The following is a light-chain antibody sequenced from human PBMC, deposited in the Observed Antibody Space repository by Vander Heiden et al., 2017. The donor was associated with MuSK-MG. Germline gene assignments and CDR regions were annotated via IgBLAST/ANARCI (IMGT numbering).Light chain of an antibody. Sequence: SYELTQPPSVSVSPGQTARITCSGDALPKHYAYWYKQKPGQAPVMGKDKDSERPSGIPERFSCSSSGTTVTFTISGVQAEDEADYYCQSADSSGTYKGVFGGGTKLTVL. V-gene: IGLV3-25*03. CDR3: QSADSSGTYKGV. CDR2: KDS. J-gene: IGLJ2*01. CDR1: ALPKHY.